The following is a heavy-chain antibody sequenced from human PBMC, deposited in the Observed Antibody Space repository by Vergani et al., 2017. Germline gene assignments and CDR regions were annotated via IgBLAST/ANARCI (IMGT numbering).Heavy chain of an antibody. CDR3: AGGVAFISASCYCYYMDV. J-gene: IGHJ6*03. CDR2: FIPIFGTA. CDR1: GGTFSSYA. Sequence: QVQLVQSGAEVKKPGSSVKVSCKASGGTFSSYAISWVRQAPGQGLKWMGGFIPIFGTANYAQKFQGRVTMTADESTSTAYMELSSLRSEDSAVYYCAGGVAFISASCYCYYMDVWGKGTTVTVSS. V-gene: IGHV1-69*01. D-gene: IGHD2/OR15-2a*01.